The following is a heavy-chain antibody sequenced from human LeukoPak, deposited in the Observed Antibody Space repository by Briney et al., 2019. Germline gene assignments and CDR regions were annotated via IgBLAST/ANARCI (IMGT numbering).Heavy chain of an antibody. J-gene: IGHJ3*02. CDR2: IYSDGST. D-gene: IGHD3-16*01. Sequence: GGSLRLSCATSGFRFSSSAFNWVRQAPGKGLEWVSVIYSDGSTYYADSVRGRFTISRDNSKNTLYLQMNSLRAEDTAVYYCAKGRRIMTTLDAFDIWGQGTMVTVSS. CDR3: AKGRRIMTTLDAFDI. CDR1: GFRFSSSA. V-gene: IGHV3-66*02.